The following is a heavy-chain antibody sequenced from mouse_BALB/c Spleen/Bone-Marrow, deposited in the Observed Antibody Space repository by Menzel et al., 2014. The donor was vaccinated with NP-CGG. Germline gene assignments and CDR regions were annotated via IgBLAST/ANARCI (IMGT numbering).Heavy chain of an antibody. CDR1: GYAFSYSW. D-gene: IGHD2-3*01. CDR3: ARSDGYRAMDY. J-gene: IGHJ4*01. V-gene: IGHV1-82*01. CDR2: IYPGDGDT. Sequence: QVQLQQSGPELVRPGASVKISCKASGYAFSYSWMNWVKQMPGQGLECIGRIYPGDGDTYYNGKFKGRATLTADKSSSTAYMQLSSLTSVDSAVYFCARSDGYRAMDYWGQGSSVTVSS.